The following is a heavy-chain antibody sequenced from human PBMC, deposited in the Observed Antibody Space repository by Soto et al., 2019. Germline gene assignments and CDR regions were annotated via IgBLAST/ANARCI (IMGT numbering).Heavy chain of an antibody. CDR2: IRDRAFSYAT. D-gene: IGHD3-10*01. J-gene: IGHJ4*02. CDR1: GFVFKDSS. CDR3: TRLISAAQDY. Sequence: PGGSLRLSCAASGFVFKDSSIHWVRQASGKGLEWVGRIRDRAFSYATAYAASVKGRSTISRDDSTNTAYLQMNSLKTEDTAIYYCTRLISAAQDYWGQGTLVTVSS. V-gene: IGHV3-73*01.